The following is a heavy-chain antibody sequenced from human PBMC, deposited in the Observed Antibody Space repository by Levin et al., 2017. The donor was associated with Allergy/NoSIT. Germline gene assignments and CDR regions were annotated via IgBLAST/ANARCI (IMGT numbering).Heavy chain of an antibody. CDR2: IFHSGSR. Sequence: ASETLSLTCVVSGGSISNNNWWSWVRQAPGKGLEWIGEIFHSGSRNYNPSLKSRVTIFFDESKNQFSLKLTSATAADTAVYFCATSPAAAPGAGIYMGVWGKGTKVTVSS. CDR1: GGSISNNNW. D-gene: IGHD2-2*01. CDR3: ATSPAAAPGAGIYMGV. J-gene: IGHJ6*03. V-gene: IGHV4/OR15-8*01.